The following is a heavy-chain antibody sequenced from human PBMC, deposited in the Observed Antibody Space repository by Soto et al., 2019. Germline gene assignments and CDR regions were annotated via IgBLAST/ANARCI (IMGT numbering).Heavy chain of an antibody. CDR1: GYTFTSYG. V-gene: IGHV1-18*01. Sequence: QVQLVQSGAEVKTPGASVKVSCKASGYTFTSYGISWVRQAPGQGLEWMGWISAYNGNTNYAQKLQGRVTMTTDTSTSTAYMELRSLRSDDTAVYYCARSAKGAAAGRSGAFDIWGQGTMVTVSS. J-gene: IGHJ3*02. D-gene: IGHD6-13*01. CDR2: ISAYNGNT. CDR3: ARSAKGAAAGRSGAFDI.